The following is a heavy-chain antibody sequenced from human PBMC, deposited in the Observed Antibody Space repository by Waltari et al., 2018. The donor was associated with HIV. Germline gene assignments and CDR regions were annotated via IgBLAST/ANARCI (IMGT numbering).Heavy chain of an antibody. J-gene: IGHJ4*02. CDR3: AKDESAAMFDY. CDR1: GFTFSSYG. D-gene: IGHD5-18*01. V-gene: IGHV3-30*18. CDR2: ISYDGSNK. Sequence: QVQLVESGGGVVQPGRSLRLSCAASGFTFSSYGMHWVRQAPGKGLEWVAVISYDGSNKYYADSVKGRFTISRDNSKNTLYLQMNSLRAEDTAVYYCAKDESAAMFDYWGQGTLVTVSS.